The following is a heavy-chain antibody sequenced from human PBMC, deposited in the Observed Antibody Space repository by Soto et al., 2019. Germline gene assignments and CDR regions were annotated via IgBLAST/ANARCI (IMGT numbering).Heavy chain of an antibody. J-gene: IGHJ4*02. D-gene: IGHD3-22*01. V-gene: IGHV3-74*01. CDR3: ARVYYYDKSIDRYFDY. CDR2: INGDGSRT. CDR1: GFTSSTYW. Sequence: GGSLRLSCAASGFTSSTYWMHWVRQSPGKGLEWVSRINGDGSRTDYADSVKGRFTISRDNTKNTLYLQMNSLGAEDTAVYYCARVYYYDKSIDRYFDYWGQGTLVTVSS.